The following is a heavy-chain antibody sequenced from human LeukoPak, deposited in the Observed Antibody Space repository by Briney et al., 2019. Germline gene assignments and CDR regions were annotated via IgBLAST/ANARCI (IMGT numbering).Heavy chain of an antibody. V-gene: IGHV4-39*07. D-gene: IGHD2-8*02. CDR2: ISYSGTA. J-gene: IGHJ4*02. CDR3: VRVRTGSISDH. CDR1: GGSINTSPYY. Sequence: PSETLSLTCTVSGGSINTSPYYWGWVRQPPEKGPEWLGSISYSGTAYYNPSLRSRVTVSRDTSKNQFSLNLNSVTAADTAVYYCVRVRTGSISDHWGQGILVIVSS.